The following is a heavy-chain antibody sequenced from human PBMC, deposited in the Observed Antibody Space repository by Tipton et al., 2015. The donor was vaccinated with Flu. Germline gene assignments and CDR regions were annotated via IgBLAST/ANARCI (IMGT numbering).Heavy chain of an antibody. CDR3: AWAGYFYDSILSYFYY. V-gene: IGHV1-18*01. CDR1: GYTFTNYG. CDR2: ISTYNGDT. Sequence: QLVQSGAEVEKPGASVKVSCETSGYTFTNYGINWVRQAPGQGLEGMGWISTYNGDTHFTQKIQGRVSMTTDTSTNTAYLELRSLGSDDTVVYYCAWAGYFYDSILSYFYYWGQGTLVTVSS. D-gene: IGHD3-22*01. J-gene: IGHJ4*02.